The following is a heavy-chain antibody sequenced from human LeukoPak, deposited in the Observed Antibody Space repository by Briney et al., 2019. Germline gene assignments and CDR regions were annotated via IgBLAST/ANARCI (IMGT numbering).Heavy chain of an antibody. CDR1: GFTFSSYA. D-gene: IGHD6-6*01. Sequence: GGSPRLSCAASGFTFSSYAMSWVRQAPGKGLEWVSAISGSGGSTYYADSVKGRFTISRDNSKNTLYLQMNSLRAEDTAVYYCAAQSARPQYYFDYWGQGTLVTVSS. J-gene: IGHJ4*02. CDR3: AAQSARPQYYFDY. V-gene: IGHV3-23*01. CDR2: ISGSGGST.